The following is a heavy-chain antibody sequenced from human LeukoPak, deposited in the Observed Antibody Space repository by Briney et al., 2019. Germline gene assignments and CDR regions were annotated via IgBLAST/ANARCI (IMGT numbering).Heavy chain of an antibody. CDR2: IYTSGRT. CDR3: AGITYGSGIQLDY. CDR1: GGSLSSYY. Sequence: PSETLSLTCTVSGGSLSSYYWSWIRQPAGKGLEWIGRIYTSGRTTYKPSPTRRVTISVDTSKNQFSLKLSAVTAADTAVYYCAGITYGSGIQLDYWGQGTLVTVSS. D-gene: IGHD3-10*01. V-gene: IGHV4-4*07. J-gene: IGHJ4*02.